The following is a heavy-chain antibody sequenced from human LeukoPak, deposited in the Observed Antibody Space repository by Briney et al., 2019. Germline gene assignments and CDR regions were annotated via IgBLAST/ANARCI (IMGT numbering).Heavy chain of an antibody. CDR2: ISGSGDTT. Sequence: GGSLRLSCAASGLTFSIYAMSWVRQAPGKGLEWVSTISGSGDTTYYADSVKGRFTISRDNSKNTLYLQMNSLRAEDTAVYYCAKGTYESGGSPFDYWGQGTLVTVSS. D-gene: IGHD3-16*01. J-gene: IGHJ4*02. CDR3: AKGTYESGGSPFDY. V-gene: IGHV3-23*01. CDR1: GLTFSIYA.